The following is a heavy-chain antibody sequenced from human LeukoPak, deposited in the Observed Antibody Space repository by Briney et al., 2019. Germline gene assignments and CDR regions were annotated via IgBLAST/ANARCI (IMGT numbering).Heavy chain of an antibody. CDR3: ARDGHLSYQSIWMFPDY. D-gene: IGHD1-1*01. CDR1: GYTFTSYA. Sequence: GASVKVSCKASGYTFTSYAMHWVRQAPGQRLEWMGWINPNSGGTNYAQKFQGTVTMTRDTSISTAYMELSRLRSDDTAVYYCARDGHLSYQSIWMFPDYWGQGTRVTVSS. J-gene: IGHJ4*02. V-gene: IGHV1-2*02. CDR2: INPNSGGT.